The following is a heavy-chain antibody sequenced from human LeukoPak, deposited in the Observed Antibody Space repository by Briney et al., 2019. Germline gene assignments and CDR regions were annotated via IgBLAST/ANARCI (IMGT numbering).Heavy chain of an antibody. CDR3: ATVIPGNDY. CDR1: GGSFSGYY. Sequence: SETLSLTCAVYGGSFSGYYWSWIRQPPGKGLEWIGEINHSGSTNYNPSLKSRVTISVDTSKSQFSLKLTSVTAADTAVYYCATVIPGNDYWGQGTLVTVSS. J-gene: IGHJ4*02. CDR2: INHSGST. D-gene: IGHD2-21*01. V-gene: IGHV4-34*01.